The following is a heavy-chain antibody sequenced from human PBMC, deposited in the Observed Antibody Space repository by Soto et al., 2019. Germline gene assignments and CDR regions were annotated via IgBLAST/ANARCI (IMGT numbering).Heavy chain of an antibody. D-gene: IGHD5-12*01. J-gene: IGHJ4*01. Sequence: QVQLVESGGGVVQPGRSLRLSCAASGFTFSSYGMHWVRQAPGKGLEWVAVIWYDGSNKYYAGSVKGRFTISRDNSKNTLYLHIDGLRAEDTAVYYCARDPNPNSSYQPNFLDYWGHGTLVTVSS. CDR1: GFTFSSYG. V-gene: IGHV3-33*01. CDR2: IWYDGSNK. CDR3: ARDPNPNSSYQPNFLDY.